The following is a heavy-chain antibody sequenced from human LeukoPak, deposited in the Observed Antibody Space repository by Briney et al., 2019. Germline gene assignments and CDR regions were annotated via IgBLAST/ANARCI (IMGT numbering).Heavy chain of an antibody. D-gene: IGHD3-22*01. Sequence: PSETLSLTCDVYGGSFSGYYWTWIRQTPEKGLELIGEMNPSGSTNYNPSLMSRVTISVDTSKNQFSLELSSVTAADTAVYYCARGPQDAMIVVVMTAVSYYLDVWGKGTTVTVS. CDR3: ARGPQDAMIVVVMTAVSYYLDV. V-gene: IGHV4-34*01. CDR1: GGSFSGYY. CDR2: MNPSGST. J-gene: IGHJ6*03.